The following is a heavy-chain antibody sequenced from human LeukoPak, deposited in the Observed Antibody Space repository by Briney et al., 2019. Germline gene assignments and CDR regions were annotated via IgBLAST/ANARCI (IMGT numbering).Heavy chain of an antibody. D-gene: IGHD3-22*01. Sequence: GRSLRLSCAASGFTFSDYYMSWIRQAPGKGLEWVSYISSSGSTIYYADSVKGRFTISRDNAKNSLYLQMNSLRAEDTAVYYCARVTDSPFDAFDIWGQGTMVTVSS. CDR1: GFTFSDYY. J-gene: IGHJ3*02. CDR3: ARVTDSPFDAFDI. CDR2: ISSSGSTI. V-gene: IGHV3-11*01.